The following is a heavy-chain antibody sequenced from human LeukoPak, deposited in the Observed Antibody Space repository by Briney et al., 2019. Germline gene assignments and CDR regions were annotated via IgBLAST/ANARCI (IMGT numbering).Heavy chain of an antibody. CDR3: AREEGYSSSSGGPDY. CDR1: GFTFSSYS. V-gene: IGHV3-48*04. CDR2: ISSSSSTI. J-gene: IGHJ4*02. Sequence: GGSLRLSCAASGFTFSSYSMNWVRQAPGKGLGWVSYISSSSSTIYYADSVKGRFAISRDNAKNSLYLQMNSLRAEDTAVYYCAREEGYSSSSGGPDYWGQGTLVTVSS. D-gene: IGHD6-6*01.